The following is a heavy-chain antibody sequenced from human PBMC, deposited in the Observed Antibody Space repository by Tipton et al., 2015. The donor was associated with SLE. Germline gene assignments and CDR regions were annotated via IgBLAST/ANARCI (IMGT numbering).Heavy chain of an antibody. J-gene: IGHJ4*02. CDR1: GDSISSSSYY. CDR2: VYYTGNT. Sequence: TLSLTCIVSGDSISSSSYYWGWIRQPPGKGLEWVGTVYYTGNTFYNPSLKSRVTISVDTSKNQFSLNLSSVTAADTAVYYCARGTFSLLGIEADWGRGTLVTVSS. D-gene: IGHD2-15*01. V-gene: IGHV4-39*07. CDR3: ARGTFSLLGIEAD.